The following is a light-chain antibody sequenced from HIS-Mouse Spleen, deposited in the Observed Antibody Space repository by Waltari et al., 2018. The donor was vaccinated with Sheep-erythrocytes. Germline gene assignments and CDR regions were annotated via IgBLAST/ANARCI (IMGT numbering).Light chain of an antibody. CDR1: SSDVGGYNY. CDR2: DVS. J-gene: IGLJ2*01. CDR3: CSYVGSYTLV. V-gene: IGLV2-11*01. Sequence: QSALTQPRSVSGSPGQSVTISCTGTSSDVGGYNYFSWYQQHPGKAPKLMIYDVSKRPSGVPDRFSGSKSGNTASLTISGLQAEDEADYYCCSYVGSYTLVFGGGTKLTVL.